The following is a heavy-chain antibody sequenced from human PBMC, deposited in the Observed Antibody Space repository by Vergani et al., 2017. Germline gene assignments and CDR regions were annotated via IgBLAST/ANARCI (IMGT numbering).Heavy chain of an antibody. J-gene: IGHJ3*02. CDR1: GYSISRGYY. V-gene: IGHV4-38-2*02. CDR3: ARQFWVSQGVGAFET. D-gene: IGHD3-16*01. CDR2: VFHSGSA. Sequence: QVQLQESGPGLVKPSETLSLTCSVSGYSISRGYYWGWIRQPPGKGLEWIATVFHSGSAYYKPSLRRRVTISVETSKNQFSLRLTTLTAADTAVDYCARQFWVSQGVGAFETWGRGTEVSVSS.